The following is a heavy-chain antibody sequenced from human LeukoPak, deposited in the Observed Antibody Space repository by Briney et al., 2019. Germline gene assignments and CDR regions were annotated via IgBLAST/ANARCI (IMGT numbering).Heavy chain of an antibody. CDR2: IKPDGTEQ. J-gene: IGHJ4*02. Sequence: GGSLRLSCVVSGFTFSTDWMSWVRQAPGKGLEWVANIKPDGTEQYYAASLKGRFTISRDNAKNSLYLQVNSLRAEDTAVYYCAKDAARPTSGAPGYWGQGTLVTVSS. CDR3: AKDAARPTSGAPGY. CDR1: GFTFSTDW. V-gene: IGHV3-7*01. D-gene: IGHD6-6*01.